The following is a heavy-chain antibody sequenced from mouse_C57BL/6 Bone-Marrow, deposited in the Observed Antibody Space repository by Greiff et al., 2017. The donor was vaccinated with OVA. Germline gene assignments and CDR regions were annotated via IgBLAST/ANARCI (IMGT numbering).Heavy chain of an antibody. V-gene: IGHV3-1*01. CDR2: ISYSGST. J-gene: IGHJ2*01. Sequence: PSPSLSLTFTFPFYSITIVYYLHLIRHFPGNKLEWMGYISYSGSTNYNPSLKSRISITHDTSKNHFFLKLNSVTTEDTATYYCARELRFYYFDYWGQGTTLTVSS. CDR1: FYSITIVYY. D-gene: IGHD1-1*01. CDR3: ARELRFYYFDY.